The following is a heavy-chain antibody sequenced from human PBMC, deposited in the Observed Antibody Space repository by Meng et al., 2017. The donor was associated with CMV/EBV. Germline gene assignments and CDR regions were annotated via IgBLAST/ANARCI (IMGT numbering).Heavy chain of an antibody. J-gene: IGHJ4*02. CDR2: ISSSSYI. V-gene: IGHV3-21*01. Sequence: GESLKISCAASGVTFSSYGMHWVRQAPGKGLEWVSSISSSSYIYYADSVKGRFTISRDNAKNSLYLQMNSLRAEDTAVYYCATNLNCSSTSCSRYFDYWGQGTLVTVSS. CDR1: GVTFSSYG. CDR3: ATNLNCSSTSCSRYFDY. D-gene: IGHD2-2*01.